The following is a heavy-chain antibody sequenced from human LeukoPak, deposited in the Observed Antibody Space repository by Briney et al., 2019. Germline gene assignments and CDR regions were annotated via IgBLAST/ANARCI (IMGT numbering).Heavy chain of an antibody. CDR2: INHSGST. CDR1: GGSFSGYY. CDR3: ARLQVGRSSGSSLLGGTVYYYYYYMDV. Sequence: SETLSLTCAVYGGSFSGYYWSWIRQPPGKGLEWIGEINHSGSTNYNPSLKSRVTISVDTSKNQFSLKLSSVTAADTAVYYCARLQVGRSSGSSLLGGTVYYYYYYMDVWGKGTTATVSS. D-gene: IGHD3-22*01. J-gene: IGHJ6*03. V-gene: IGHV4-34*01.